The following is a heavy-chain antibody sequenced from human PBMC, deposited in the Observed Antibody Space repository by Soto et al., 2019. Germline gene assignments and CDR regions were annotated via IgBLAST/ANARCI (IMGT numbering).Heavy chain of an antibody. CDR3: ARDLRIVGATLIDY. D-gene: IGHD1-26*01. CDR2: INPSGGST. Sequence: ASVKVSCKASGYTFTGYYMHWVRQAPGQGLEWMGIINPSGGSTSYAQKFQGRVTMTRDTSTSTVYMELSSLRSEDTAVYYCARDLRIVGATLIDYWGQGTLVTSPQ. V-gene: IGHV1-46*01. CDR1: GYTFTGYY. J-gene: IGHJ4*02.